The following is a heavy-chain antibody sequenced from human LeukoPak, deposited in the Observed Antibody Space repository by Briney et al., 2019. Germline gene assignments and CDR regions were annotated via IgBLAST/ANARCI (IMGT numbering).Heavy chain of an antibody. D-gene: IGHD4-17*01. V-gene: IGHV4-39*01. CDR2: IYSSGST. CDR1: GASVSGSNYY. J-gene: IGHJ3*02. Sequence: SETLSLTCAVSGASVSGSNYYWGWIRQPPGKGLEWIGNIYSSGSTYYNASLQSRVAISIDTSKNQFSLKLSSVTAADTAVYYCASTTVQAFDIWGQGTMATVSS. CDR3: ASTTVQAFDI.